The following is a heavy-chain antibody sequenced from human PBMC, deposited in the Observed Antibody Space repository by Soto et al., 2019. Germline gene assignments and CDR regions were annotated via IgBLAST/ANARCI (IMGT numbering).Heavy chain of an antibody. J-gene: IGHJ1*01. D-gene: IGHD3-16*01. CDR1: GGTFSSYA. CDR2: IIPLFGTA. Sequence: QVQLVQSGAEVKKPGSSVKVSCKASGGTFSSYAISWVRQAPGQGLEWMGGIIPLFGTANYAQKFQGRVTITAAESTSTAYRELSSLRSEDTAVCYCARVLGQDSTGHFQHWGQGTLVTVSS. V-gene: IGHV1-69*12. CDR3: ARVLGQDSTGHFQH.